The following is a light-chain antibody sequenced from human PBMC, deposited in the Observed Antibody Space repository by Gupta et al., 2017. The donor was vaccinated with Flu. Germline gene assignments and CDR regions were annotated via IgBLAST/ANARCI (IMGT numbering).Light chain of an antibody. V-gene: IGLV1-40*01. CDR1: SPNIGAGYD. J-gene: IGLJ2*01. Sequence: QSVLTQPPSVSGAPGQRVTLSCTGSSPNIGAGYDVHWYQQLPGTAPKLLIYGNSNRPSGVPDRFSGSKSGTSASLAITGLQAEDEADYYCQSYDSSLSGPRVFGGGTKLTVL. CDR3: QSYDSSLSGPRV. CDR2: GNS.